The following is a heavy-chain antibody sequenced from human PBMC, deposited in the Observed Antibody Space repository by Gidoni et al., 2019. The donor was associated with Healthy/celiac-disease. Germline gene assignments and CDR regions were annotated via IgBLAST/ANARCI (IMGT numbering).Heavy chain of an antibody. CDR3: AKDLAGIDYVAFDI. Sequence: EVQLLGSGGGLVQPGGSLRLPGAASGFTLRSYAMSWVRQAPGKGLEWVSAISGSGGSTYYADSVKGRFTISRDNSKNTLYLQMNSLRAEDTAVYYCAKDLAGIDYVAFDIWGQGTMVTVSS. CDR2: ISGSGGST. V-gene: IGHV3-23*01. J-gene: IGHJ3*02. CDR1: GFTLRSYA. D-gene: IGHD4-17*01.